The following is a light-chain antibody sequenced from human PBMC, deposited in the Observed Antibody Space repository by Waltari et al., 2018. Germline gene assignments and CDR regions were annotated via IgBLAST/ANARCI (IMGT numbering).Light chain of an antibody. J-gene: IGKJ2*01. CDR2: DAS. V-gene: IGKV3-15*01. Sequence: EIVMTQSPATLSVSPGERATLSCRASQSVHTNFAWYQQKPGQAPRLLVYDASTRATGIPARFGGSGSGTEFTLTISSLQSEDVAVYYCQQYYSLPYTFGPGTRLEIK. CDR1: QSVHTN. CDR3: QQYYSLPYT.